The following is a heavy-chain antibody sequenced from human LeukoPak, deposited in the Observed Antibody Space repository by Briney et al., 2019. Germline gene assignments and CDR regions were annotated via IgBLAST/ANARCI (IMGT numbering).Heavy chain of an antibody. CDR3: ARVFARSGEISGSYYYY. J-gene: IGHJ4*02. Sequence: SVKVSCKASGGTFSTYAINWVRQAPGQGLEWMGGIIPIFGTANYAQKFQGRVTISTDESTSTDYMELSRLRSEDTAVYYCARVFARSGEISGSYYYYWGQGTLVTVSS. V-gene: IGHV1-69*05. CDR1: GGTFSTYA. CDR2: IIPIFGTA. D-gene: IGHD3-10*01.